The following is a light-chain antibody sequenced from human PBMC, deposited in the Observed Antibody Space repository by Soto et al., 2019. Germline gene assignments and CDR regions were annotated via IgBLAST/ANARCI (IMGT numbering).Light chain of an antibody. CDR3: QVWDSSTNV. CDR1: NMGSKN. CDR2: RDS. V-gene: IGLV3-9*01. J-gene: IGLJ1*01. Sequence: SYELTQPLSGSVALGQTARITCGGNNMGSKNVHWYQQKPGQAPVLVIYRDSNRPSGIPERFSGSNSGNTATLIISRAQAGDEADYYCQVWDSSTNVSGTGTKVTVL.